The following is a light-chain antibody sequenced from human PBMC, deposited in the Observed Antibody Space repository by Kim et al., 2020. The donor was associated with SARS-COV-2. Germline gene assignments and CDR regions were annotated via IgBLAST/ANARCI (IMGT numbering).Light chain of an antibody. CDR2: DDR. CDR1: KLGNKY. Sequence: VSPGQTATITCSAAKLGNKYTSWYKQKPDQSPVLVIYDDRKRPSGIPERFSGSNSGNTATLTISGTRALDEGDYYCQVWDSNTVIFGGATQLTVL. CDR3: QVWDSNTVI. J-gene: IGLJ2*01. V-gene: IGLV3-1*01.